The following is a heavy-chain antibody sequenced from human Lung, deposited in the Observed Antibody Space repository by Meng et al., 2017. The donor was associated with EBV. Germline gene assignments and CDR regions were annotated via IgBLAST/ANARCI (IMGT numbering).Heavy chain of an antibody. CDR1: EFTLRRYW. V-gene: IGHV3-74*01. D-gene: IGHD1-14*01. CDR3: SRDLAGSDDY. J-gene: IGHJ4*02. Sequence: EGQLWESGGVLVQPGGSLRRPCAASEFTLRRYWMHWVRQGPGKEPLWVSRINEDGTITNYADSVKGRFTISRDNAKNTLYLQMNNLRAEDTAVYYCSRDLAGSDDYWGRGTLVTVSS. CDR2: INEDGTIT.